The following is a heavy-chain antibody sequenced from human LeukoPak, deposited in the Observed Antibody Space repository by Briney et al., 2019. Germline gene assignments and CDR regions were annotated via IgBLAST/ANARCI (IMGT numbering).Heavy chain of an antibody. CDR3: ARDMYYYDSSGCMDV. CDR2: IIPIFGTA. V-gene: IGHV1-69*13. J-gene: IGHJ6*02. D-gene: IGHD3-22*01. Sequence: ASVKVSCKASGYTFIGYYLHWVRQAPGQGLEWMGGIIPIFGTANYAQKFQGRVTITADESTSTAYMELSSLRSEDTAVYYCARDMYYYDSSGCMDVWGQGTTVTVSS. CDR1: GYTFIGYY.